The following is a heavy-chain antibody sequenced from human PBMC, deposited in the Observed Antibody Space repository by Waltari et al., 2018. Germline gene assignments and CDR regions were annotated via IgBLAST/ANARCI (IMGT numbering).Heavy chain of an antibody. V-gene: IGHV3-7*01. J-gene: IGHJ4*02. Sequence: EVQLVESGGGLAQPGGSLVLSCAASGVSFGTHWMTWVRQASGKGPEWVANIKEDGSEKYYMDSVKGRFTISRDNAKNSLYLQMNNLRVEDTAVYYCTRGGLDSSWYWRDWGQGTLVTVSS. CDR1: GVSFGTHW. CDR3: TRGGLDSSWYWRD. D-gene: IGHD6-13*01. CDR2: IKEDGSEK.